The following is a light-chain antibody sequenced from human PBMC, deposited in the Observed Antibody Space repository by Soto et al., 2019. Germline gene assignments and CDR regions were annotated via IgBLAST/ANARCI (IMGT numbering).Light chain of an antibody. J-gene: IGKJ3*01. CDR1: QIIGSW. CDR3: QQANSFPFT. V-gene: IGKV1-12*02. Sequence: DIQMTQSTSSVSASIGDRVTITCRASQIIGSWLAWYQQKPGKAPTLLIYAASSLQSGVPSRFSGSGSGTDFTLTITSLQAEDSATYYCQQANSFPFTFGPGTKVDIK. CDR2: AAS.